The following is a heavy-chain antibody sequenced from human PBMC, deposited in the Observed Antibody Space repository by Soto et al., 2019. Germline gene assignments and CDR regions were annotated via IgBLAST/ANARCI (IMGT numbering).Heavy chain of an antibody. D-gene: IGHD3-9*01. CDR3: AKDGSFFSHYDIPYFFDY. J-gene: IGHJ4*02. CDR2: ISHDGSDK. V-gene: IGHV3-30-3*01. CDR1: GFTFSRYT. Sequence: PGGSQRLSCAASGFTFSRYTMHWVLQTPGKGLEWVAVISHDGSDKYYADSVKGRFTISRDNAKNSLYLQMNSLKAEDTAVYYCAKDGSFFSHYDIPYFFDYWGQGALVT.